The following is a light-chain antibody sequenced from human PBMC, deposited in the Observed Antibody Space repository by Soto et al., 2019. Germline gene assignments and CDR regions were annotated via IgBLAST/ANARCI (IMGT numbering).Light chain of an antibody. Sequence: DIQMTQSPSSLSASVGDRVTITCRASQGMSNDLAWYQQKPGKFPKLLIYAASTLQSGIPSRFIGSGSGTDFTLTISSLQPEDVATYYCQKYNSAPLTFGGGTKVEIK. CDR1: QGMSND. CDR2: AAS. CDR3: QKYNSAPLT. J-gene: IGKJ4*01. V-gene: IGKV1-27*01.